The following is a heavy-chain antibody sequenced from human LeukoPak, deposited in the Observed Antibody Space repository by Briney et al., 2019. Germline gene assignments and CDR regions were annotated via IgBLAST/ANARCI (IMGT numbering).Heavy chain of an antibody. J-gene: IGHJ4*02. D-gene: IGHD3-22*01. V-gene: IGHV3-48*03. CDR2: ISSSGSTI. Sequence: PGGSLRLSCAASGFTFSSYEMNWVRQAPGKGLEWVSYISSSGSTIYYADSGKGRFTISRDNAKNSLYLQMNSLRAEDTAVYYCARDPSSSGYYLPLDYWGQGTLVTVSS. CDR1: GFTFSSYE. CDR3: ARDPSSSGYYLPLDY.